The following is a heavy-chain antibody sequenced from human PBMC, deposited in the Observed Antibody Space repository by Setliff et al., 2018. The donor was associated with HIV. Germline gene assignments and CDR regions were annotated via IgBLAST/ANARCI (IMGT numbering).Heavy chain of an antibody. CDR1: GGSFSGYY. CDR2: INHSGST. J-gene: IGHJ6*02. V-gene: IGHV4-34*01. Sequence: PSETLSLTCAVYGGSFSGYYWSWIRHPPGKGLEWIGEINHSGSTNYNPSLKSRVTISVDTSKNQFSLKLSSVTAADTTVYNCARGSYYFYGMDVWGHGTTVTVSS. CDR3: ARGSYYFYGMDV.